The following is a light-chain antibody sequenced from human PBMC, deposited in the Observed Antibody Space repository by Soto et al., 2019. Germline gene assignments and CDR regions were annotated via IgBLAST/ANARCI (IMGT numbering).Light chain of an antibody. CDR2: GAS. V-gene: IGKV3-20*01. CDR3: QQYGSSPYT. CDR1: QSVSSSY. Sequence: EIVLTQSPGTLSLSPGERGTLSCRASQSVSSSYLAWYQQKPGQAPRLLIYGASSRATGIPDRFCGSGSGTESTLTIRRLEPEDFAVYYCQQYGSSPYTFGQGTKVDI. J-gene: IGKJ2*01.